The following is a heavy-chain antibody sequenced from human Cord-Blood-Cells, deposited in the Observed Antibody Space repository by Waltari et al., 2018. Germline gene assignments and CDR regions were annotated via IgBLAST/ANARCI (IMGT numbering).Heavy chain of an antibody. CDR1: GGTFSSYA. J-gene: IGHJ4*01. D-gene: IGHD6-13*01. CDR3: ARGYSSSWHDY. Sequence: QVQLVQSGAEVKKPGSSVKVCCKASGGTFSSYAISWVRQAPGQGLEWMGGIITYIGTANYAQNFQGRATITEDESKMTSYMELSSVRSEDAAVYYCARGYSSSWHDYWGQGTLVTVSS. V-gene: IGHV1-69*12. CDR2: IITYIGTA.